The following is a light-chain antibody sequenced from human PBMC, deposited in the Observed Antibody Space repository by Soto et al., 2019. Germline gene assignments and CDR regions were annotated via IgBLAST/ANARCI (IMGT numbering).Light chain of an antibody. CDR3: AAWDDSLSGVV. V-gene: IGLV1-47*01. J-gene: IGLJ2*01. Sequence: QSVLTQPPSASGTPGQRVTISFSGSSSNIGSNYVYWYQQLPGTAPKLLIYRNNQRPSGVPDRFSGSKSGTSASLAISGLRSEDEDDYYCAAWDDSLSGVVFGGGTKLTVL. CDR2: RNN. CDR1: SSNIGSNY.